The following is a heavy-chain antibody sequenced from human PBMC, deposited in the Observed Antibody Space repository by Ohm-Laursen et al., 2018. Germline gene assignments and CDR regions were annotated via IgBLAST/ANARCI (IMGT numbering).Heavy chain of an antibody. J-gene: IGHJ4*02. CDR1: GFSLSNARMG. CDR2: IFSNDEK. CDR3: ARIRWQWLPYFDY. D-gene: IGHD6-19*01. V-gene: IGHV2-26*01. Sequence: TQTLTLTCTVSGFSLSNARMGVSWIRQPPGKALEWLAHIFSNDEKSYRTSLRSRLTVSKDTSKSQVVLTMTNMDPVDTATYYCARIRWQWLPYFDYWGQGTLVTVSS.